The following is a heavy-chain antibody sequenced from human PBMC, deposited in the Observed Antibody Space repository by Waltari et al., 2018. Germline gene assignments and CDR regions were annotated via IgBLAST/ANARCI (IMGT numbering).Heavy chain of an antibody. CDR1: GDSIRNYY. CDR2: IYYSGNT. J-gene: IGHJ4*02. Sequence: QVHLQESGPGLVKPSATLSLPCTVSGDSIRNYYCTWIRQPPGKGLEFIGYIYYSGNTNYNPSLKSRATISVVTSKNQFSLKLNSATAADTAVYYCARAPPNDLVLVEYLDYWGQGILVTVSS. D-gene: IGHD2-8*01. V-gene: IGHV4-59*08. CDR3: ARAPPNDLVLVEYLDY.